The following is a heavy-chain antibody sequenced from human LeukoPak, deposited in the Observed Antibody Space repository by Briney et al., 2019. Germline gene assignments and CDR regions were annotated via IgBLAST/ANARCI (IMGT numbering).Heavy chain of an antibody. CDR2: IYYTGST. Sequence: RTSETLSLTCTVSGGSIISYYWNWIRQPPGKGLEWIGYIYYTGSTNYNPSLKSRVTISKDTSKNQFSLNLSSVTAADTAVYYCARGISSGWYGGWLDPWGQGTLVTVSS. V-gene: IGHV4-59*01. J-gene: IGHJ5*02. CDR1: GGSIISYY. D-gene: IGHD6-19*01. CDR3: ARGISSGWYGGWLDP.